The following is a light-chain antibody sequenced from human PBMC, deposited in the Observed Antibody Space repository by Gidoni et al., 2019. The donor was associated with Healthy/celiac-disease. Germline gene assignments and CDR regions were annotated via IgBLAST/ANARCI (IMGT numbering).Light chain of an antibody. J-gene: IGLJ3*02. CDR3: VLYMGSGLWV. CDR2: STN. V-gene: IGLV8-61*01. CDR1: SGSVSTSYY. Sequence: EPSFSVSPGGTVTLTCGLSSGSVSTSYYPSWYQQTPGQAPRTLIYSTNTRSSGVPDRFSGSILGNKAALTITGAQADDESDYYCVLYMGSGLWVFGGGTKLTVL.